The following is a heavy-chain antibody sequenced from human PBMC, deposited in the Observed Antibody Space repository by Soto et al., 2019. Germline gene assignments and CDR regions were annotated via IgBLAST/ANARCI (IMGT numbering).Heavy chain of an antibody. D-gene: IGHD6-6*01. CDR2: IGTAGDT. J-gene: IGHJ4*02. CDR3: ARQSSSSDSLDY. CDR1: GFTFSSYD. Sequence: GGSLRLSCAASGFTFSSYDMHWVRQATGKGLEWVSAIGTAGDTYYPGSVKGRFTISRENAKNSLYLQMNSLRAGDTAVYYCARQSSSSDSLDYWGQGTLVTVSS. V-gene: IGHV3-13*01.